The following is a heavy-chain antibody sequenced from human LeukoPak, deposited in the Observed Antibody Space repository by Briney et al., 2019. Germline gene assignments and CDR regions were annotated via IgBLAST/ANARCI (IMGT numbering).Heavy chain of an antibody. CDR3: ARLVVAANYGMDV. V-gene: IGHV3-48*03. CDR1: GFTSSSYE. CDR2: ISSSGSTI. D-gene: IGHD2-15*01. Sequence: GSLRLSCAASGFTSSSYEMNWVRQAPGKGLVWVSYISSSGSTIYYADSVKGRFTISRDNAKNSLYLQMNSLRAEDTAVYYCARLVVAANYGMDVWGKGTTVTVSS. J-gene: IGHJ6*04.